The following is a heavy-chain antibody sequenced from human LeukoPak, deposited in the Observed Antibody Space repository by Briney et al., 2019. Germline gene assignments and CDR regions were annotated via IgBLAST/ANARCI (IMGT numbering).Heavy chain of an antibody. CDR3: ARGVMPTYYDILTGSHLTGGNWFDP. CDR1: GYTFTGYY. D-gene: IGHD3-9*01. J-gene: IGHJ5*02. V-gene: IGHV1-2*04. CDR2: INPNSGGT. Sequence: ASVKVSCKASGYTFTGYYMHWVRQAPGQGLEWMGWINPNSGGTNYAQKFQGWVTMTRDTSISTAYTELSRLRSDDTAVYYCARGVMPTYYDILTGSHLTGGNWFDPWGQGTLVTVSS.